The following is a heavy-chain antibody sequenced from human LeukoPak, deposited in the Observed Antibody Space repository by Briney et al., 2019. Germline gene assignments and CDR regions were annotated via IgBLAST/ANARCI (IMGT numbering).Heavy chain of an antibody. CDR2: ISGSGGST. D-gene: IGHD3-22*01. Sequence: GGSLRLSCAASGFTFSSYAMSWVRQAPGKGLEWVSAISGSGGSTHYADSVKGRFTISRDNSKNTLYLQMNSLRAEDTAVYYCAKFDPDSSGYYYSYYYGMDVWGQGTTVTVS. CDR1: GFTFSSYA. J-gene: IGHJ6*02. V-gene: IGHV3-23*01. CDR3: AKFDPDSSGYYYSYYYGMDV.